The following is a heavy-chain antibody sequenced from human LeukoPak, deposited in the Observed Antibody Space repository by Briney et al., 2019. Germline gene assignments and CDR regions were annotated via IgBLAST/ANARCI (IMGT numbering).Heavy chain of an antibody. Sequence: ASVKVSCKVSGYTLTELSMHWVRQAPRKGLEWMGGFDPEDGETIYAQKFQGRVTMTEDTSTDTAYMELSSLRSEDTAVYYCATGHYDYVWGSYRSLDYWGQGTLVTVSS. CDR3: ATGHYDYVWGSYRSLDY. D-gene: IGHD3-16*02. CDR2: FDPEDGET. CDR1: GYTLTELS. V-gene: IGHV1-24*01. J-gene: IGHJ4*02.